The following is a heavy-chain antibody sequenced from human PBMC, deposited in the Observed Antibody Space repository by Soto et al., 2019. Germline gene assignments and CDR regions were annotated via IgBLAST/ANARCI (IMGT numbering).Heavy chain of an antibody. CDR1: GFTFSAYW. J-gene: IGHJ4*02. V-gene: IGHV3-74*01. CDR2: ISDDGSTA. CDR3: ARGPRVSSTGTGAH. D-gene: IGHD1-1*01. Sequence: GSQRLSCAVSGFTFSAYWMHWVRQVPGKGLTWVSRISDDGSTATYADSVKGRFVISRDNAKNSLYLEMNTLRVDDSGLYYCARGPRVSSTGTGAHWGRGTLVTVSS.